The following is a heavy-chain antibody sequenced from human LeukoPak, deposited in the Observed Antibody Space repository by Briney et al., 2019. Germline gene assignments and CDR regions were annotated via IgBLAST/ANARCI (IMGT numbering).Heavy chain of an antibody. V-gene: IGHV3-23*01. D-gene: IGHD6-13*01. CDR3: AKQSAFIAAAGKGPDYYMDV. Sequence: GGSLRLSCAASGFTFSSYAMSWVRQAPGKGLEWVSAISGSGGSKYYADSVKGRFTISRDNSKNTLYLQMNSLRAEDTAVYYCAKQSAFIAAAGKGPDYYMDVWGKGTTVTVSS. J-gene: IGHJ6*03. CDR2: ISGSGGSK. CDR1: GFTFSSYA.